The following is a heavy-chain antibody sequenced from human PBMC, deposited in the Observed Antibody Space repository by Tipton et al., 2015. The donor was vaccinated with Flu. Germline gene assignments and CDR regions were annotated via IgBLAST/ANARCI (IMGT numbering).Heavy chain of an antibody. J-gene: IGHJ3*02. CDR3: AREGFDSSGYRAGDAFDI. V-gene: IGHV4-61*02. Sequence: TLSLTCTVSGGSTSSGSYYWSWIRQPAGKGLEWIGRIYTSGSTNYNPSLKSRVTISVDTSKNQFSLKLSSVTAADTAVYYCAREGFDSSGYRAGDAFDIWGQGTMVTVSS. CDR1: GGSTSSGSYY. CDR2: IYTSGST. D-gene: IGHD3-22*01.